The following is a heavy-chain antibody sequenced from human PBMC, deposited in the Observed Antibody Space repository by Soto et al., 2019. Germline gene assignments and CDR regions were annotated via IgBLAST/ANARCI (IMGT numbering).Heavy chain of an antibody. V-gene: IGHV1-8*01. CDR1: GYTFTSYD. CDR2: MNPNSGNT. J-gene: IGHJ6*02. CDR3: ASAYYYFWSGYLVGSDYYYYGMDV. Sequence: ASVKVSCKASGYTFTSYDINWVRQATGQGLEWMGWMNPNSGNTGYAQKFQGRVTMTRNTSISTAYMELSSLRSEDTAVYYCASAYYYFWSGYLVGSDYYYYGMDVWGQGTTVTVSS. D-gene: IGHD3-3*01.